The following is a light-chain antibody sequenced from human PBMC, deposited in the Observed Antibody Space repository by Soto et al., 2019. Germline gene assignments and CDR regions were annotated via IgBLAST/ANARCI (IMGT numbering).Light chain of an antibody. CDR1: QNVRSY. J-gene: IGKJ1*01. V-gene: IGKV1-39*01. CDR2: ETS. Sequence: DTQMTQSPSSLSASVVDRVTISCRASQNVRSYLNWYQQKPGKAPKLLIYETSTLESGVPSRFSGDGYGAEFTLSISSLEPEDFATYYCQQTFSLPRSFGPGTKVDIK. CDR3: QQTFSLPRS.